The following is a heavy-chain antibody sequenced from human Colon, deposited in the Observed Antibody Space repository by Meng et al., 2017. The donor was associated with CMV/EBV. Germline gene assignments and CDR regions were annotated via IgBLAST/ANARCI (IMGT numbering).Heavy chain of an antibody. Sequence: GESLKISCAASGFTFSDYYMSWIRQAPGKGLEWVSYISSSGSTIYYADSVKGRFTISRDNAKNSLYLQMNSLRAEDTAMYYCARASSGSYSYWGQGTLVTVSS. J-gene: IGHJ4*02. CDR1: GFTFSDYY. CDR3: ARASSGSYSY. V-gene: IGHV3-11*01. D-gene: IGHD1-26*01. CDR2: ISSSGSTI.